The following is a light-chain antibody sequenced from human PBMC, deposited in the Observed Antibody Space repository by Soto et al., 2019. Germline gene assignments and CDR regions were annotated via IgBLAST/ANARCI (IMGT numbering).Light chain of an antibody. Sequence: DIQMTQSPSTLSASIGDRVTITCRASQSLSDSLAWYQQKPGKAPKLLIYKASALESGVPSRFSGSGSGTEFALTISSLQPDDFATYYCQQYGRLSTFGQGTKVEVK. J-gene: IGKJ1*01. CDR3: QQYGRLST. CDR1: QSLSDS. CDR2: KAS. V-gene: IGKV1-5*03.